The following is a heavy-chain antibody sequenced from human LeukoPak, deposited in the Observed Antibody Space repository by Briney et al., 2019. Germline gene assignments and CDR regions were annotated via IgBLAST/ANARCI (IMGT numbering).Heavy chain of an antibody. J-gene: IGHJ4*02. CDR3: ARGSVVVPAAMVY. Sequence: PSETLSLTCTVSGGSISSYYWSWIRQPPGKGLEWIGYTYYSGSTNYNPSLKSRVTISVDTSKNQFSLKLSSVTAADTAVYYCARGSVVVPAAMVYWGQGTLVTVSS. V-gene: IGHV4-59*01. D-gene: IGHD2-2*01. CDR2: TYYSGST. CDR1: GGSISSYY.